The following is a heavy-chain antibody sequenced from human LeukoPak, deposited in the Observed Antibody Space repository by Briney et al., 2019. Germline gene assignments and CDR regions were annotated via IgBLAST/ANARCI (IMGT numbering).Heavy chain of an antibody. D-gene: IGHD5-18*01. V-gene: IGHV4-59*01. CDR1: GGSISSYY. J-gene: IGHJ3*02. CDR2: IYYSGST. CDR3: ARVDTASDAFDI. Sequence: PSETLSLTCTDSGGSISSYYWSWIRQPPGKGLEWIGYIYYSGSTNYNPSLKSRVTISVDTSKNQFSLKLSSVTAADTAVYYCARVDTASDAFDIWGQGTMVTVSS.